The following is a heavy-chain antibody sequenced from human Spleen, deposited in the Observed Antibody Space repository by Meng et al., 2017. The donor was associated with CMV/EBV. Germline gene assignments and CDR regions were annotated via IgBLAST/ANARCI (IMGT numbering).Heavy chain of an antibody. CDR3: AKGCLTLTTVTTGFDY. Sequence: SGFTFSNYAMSWVRQAPGKGLEWVSTVYSGDTSTYYADSVKGRFTISRDDSKNTLYLHMNGLRAEDTALYYCAKGCLTLTTVTTGFDYWGRGALVTVSS. J-gene: IGHJ4*02. V-gene: IGHV3-23*03. CDR1: GFTFSNYA. CDR2: VYSGDTST. D-gene: IGHD4-17*01.